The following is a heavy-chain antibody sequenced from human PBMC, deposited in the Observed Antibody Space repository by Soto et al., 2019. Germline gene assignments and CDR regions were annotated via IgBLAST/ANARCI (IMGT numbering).Heavy chain of an antibody. J-gene: IGHJ4*02. CDR2: IYHSGST. Sequence: PSETLSLTCAVSGGSISSGGYSWSWIRQPPGKGLEWIGYIYHSGSTYYNPSLKSRVTISVDRSKSQFSLKLSSVTAADTAVYYCARAYGDYSGFDYWGQGTLVTVSS. D-gene: IGHD4-17*01. V-gene: IGHV4-30-2*01. CDR3: ARAYGDYSGFDY. CDR1: GGSISSGGYS.